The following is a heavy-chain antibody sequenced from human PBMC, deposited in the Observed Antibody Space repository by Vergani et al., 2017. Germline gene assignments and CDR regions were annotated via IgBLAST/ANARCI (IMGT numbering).Heavy chain of an antibody. Sequence: VQLVESGGGLVKPGGSLRLSCAASGFTFSSYWMSWVRQAPGKGLEWVANIKQDGSEKYYVDSVKGRFTISRDNAKNSLYLQMNSLRAEDTAVYYCAKARQRITMIVGPSSWGQGTLVTVSS. V-gene: IGHV3-7*03. D-gene: IGHD3-22*01. CDR3: AKARQRITMIVGPSS. CDR2: IKQDGSEK. CDR1: GFTFSSYW. J-gene: IGHJ4*02.